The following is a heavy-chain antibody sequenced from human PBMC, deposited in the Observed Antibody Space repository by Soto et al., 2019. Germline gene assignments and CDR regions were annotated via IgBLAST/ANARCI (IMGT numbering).Heavy chain of an antibody. D-gene: IGHD3-22*01. Sequence: LRLSCSASGFTFSDYYMSWIRQAPGKGLEWISYIDSSGSIIYYADSVKGRFTISRDNAKNSLYLQMNSLRAEDTAVYYCARDLGYYDSSGYFDYWGQGTLVTVSS. CDR2: IDSSGSII. CDR1: GFTFSDYY. V-gene: IGHV3-11*01. CDR3: ARDLGYYDSSGYFDY. J-gene: IGHJ4*02.